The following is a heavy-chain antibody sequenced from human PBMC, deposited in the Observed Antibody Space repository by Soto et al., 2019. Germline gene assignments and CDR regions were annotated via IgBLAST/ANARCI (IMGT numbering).Heavy chain of an antibody. D-gene: IGHD3-16*02. Sequence: SVKVSCKASGGTFSSYAISWVRQAPGQGLEWMGGIIPIFGTANYAQKFQGRVTITADESTSTAYMELSSLRSEDTAVYYCARDLMITFWGVIALFDWGQGTLVTVSS. V-gene: IGHV1-69*13. CDR2: IIPIFGTA. CDR1: GGTFSSYA. J-gene: IGHJ4*02. CDR3: ARDLMITFWGVIALFD.